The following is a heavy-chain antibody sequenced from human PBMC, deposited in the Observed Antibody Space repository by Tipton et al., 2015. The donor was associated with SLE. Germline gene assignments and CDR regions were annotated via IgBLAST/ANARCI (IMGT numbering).Heavy chain of an antibody. D-gene: IGHD1-1*01. CDR2: IYHSGST. CDR3: AYTSEAREGAFDI. V-gene: IGHV4-30-2*01. Sequence: TLSLTCAVSGGSISSGGYSWSWIRQPPGKGLEWIGYIYHSGSTYYNPSLKSRVTISVDRSKNQFSLKLSSVTAADTAVYYCAYTSEAREGAFDIWGQGTMVTVSS. J-gene: IGHJ3*02. CDR1: GGSISSGGYS.